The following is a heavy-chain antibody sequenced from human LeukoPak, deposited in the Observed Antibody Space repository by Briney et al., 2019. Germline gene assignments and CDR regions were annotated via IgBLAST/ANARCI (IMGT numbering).Heavy chain of an antibody. Sequence: GGSLRLSCVASGFTFSSFTMIWVRQAPGKGLKWVSSISSSSGYIYYAESVKGRFTISRDNAKNSLYLQMNSLRAEDTAVYYCAGRTLEQQLWGQGTLVTVSS. V-gene: IGHV3-21*01. CDR3: AGRTLEQQL. CDR1: GFTFSSFT. D-gene: IGHD6-13*01. CDR2: ISSSSGYI. J-gene: IGHJ4*02.